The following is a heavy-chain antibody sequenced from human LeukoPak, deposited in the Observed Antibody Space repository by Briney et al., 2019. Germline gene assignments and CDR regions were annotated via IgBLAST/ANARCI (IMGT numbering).Heavy chain of an antibody. J-gene: IGHJ4*02. CDR1: GFTFSGSA. Sequence: GGSLRLSCAASGFTFSGSAMHWVRQASGKGLEWVGRIRSKANSYATAYAASVKGGFTISRDDSKNTAYLQMNSLKTEDTAVYYCCTPAFDYWGQGTLVTVSS. CDR2: IRSKANSYAT. D-gene: IGHD2-8*01. CDR3: CTPAFDY. V-gene: IGHV3-73*01.